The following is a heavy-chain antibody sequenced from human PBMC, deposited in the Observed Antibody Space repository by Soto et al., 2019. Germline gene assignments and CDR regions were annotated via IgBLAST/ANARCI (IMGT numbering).Heavy chain of an antibody. CDR3: ARIVDTAMGIGNYGMDV. V-gene: IGHV4-31*03. D-gene: IGHD5-18*01. J-gene: IGHJ6*02. CDR1: GGSISSVGYY. Sequence: SETLSLTCTASGGSISSVGYYWSWIRQHPGKGLEWIGYINHSGSTYYNPSLKSRVTISVDTSKNQFSLKLSPVTAADTAVYYCARIVDTAMGIGNYGMDVWGQGTTVTVSS. CDR2: INHSGST.